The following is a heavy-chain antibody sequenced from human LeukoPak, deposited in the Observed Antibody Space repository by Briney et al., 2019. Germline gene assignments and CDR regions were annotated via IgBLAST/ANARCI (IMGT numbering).Heavy chain of an antibody. V-gene: IGHV1-46*01. CDR3: AREQQQLVLLY. Sequence: ASVKVSCKASGYTFTTYLIHWARQAPGQGLEWMGIINPSGGSTSYAQKFQGRVTMTRDMSTSTVYMELSSLRSEDTAVYYCAREQQQLVLLYWGQGTLVTVSS. J-gene: IGHJ4*02. D-gene: IGHD6-13*01. CDR1: GYTFTTYL. CDR2: INPSGGST.